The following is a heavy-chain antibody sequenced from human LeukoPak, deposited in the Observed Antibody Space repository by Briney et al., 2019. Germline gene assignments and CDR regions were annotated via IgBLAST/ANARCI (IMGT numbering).Heavy chain of an antibody. CDR3: ARDRVATLSYFDL. CDR1: GGSISSGGYY. J-gene: IGHJ2*01. D-gene: IGHD5-12*01. CDR2: IYHSGST. V-gene: IGHV4-30-2*01. Sequence: PSETLSLTCTVSGGSISSGGYYWSWIRQPPGKGLEWIGYIYHSGSTYYNPSLKSRVTISVDRSKNQFSLKLSSVTAADTAVYYCARDRVATLSYFDLWGRGTLVTVSS.